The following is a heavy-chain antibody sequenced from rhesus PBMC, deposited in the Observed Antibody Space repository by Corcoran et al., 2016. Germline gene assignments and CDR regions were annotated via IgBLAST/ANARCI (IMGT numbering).Heavy chain of an antibody. J-gene: IGHJ4*01. D-gene: IGHD3-16*01. V-gene: IGHV4-106*01. CDR2: IYGSGGGT. CDR3: ARPSGSYYYFDY. Sequence: QVQLQESGPGLVKPSETLSLTCAVSGGSISDDYYWSWIRQPPGKGLEWIGYIYGSGGGTNYNPSPKKRATISIDTSKTQFSLKLSSVTAADTAVYYCARPSGSYYYFDYWGQGVLVTVSS. CDR1: GGSISDDYY.